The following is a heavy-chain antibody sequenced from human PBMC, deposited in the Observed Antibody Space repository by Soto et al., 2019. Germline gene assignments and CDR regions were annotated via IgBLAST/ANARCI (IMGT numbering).Heavy chain of an antibody. Sequence: TLSLTCAVSGGSISSGGYSWSWIRQPPGKGLEWIGYIYHSGSTYYNPSLKSRVTISVDRSKNQFSLKLSSVTAADTAVYYCARAFGDSSGYWFDPWGQGTLVTVS. CDR1: GGSISSGGYS. V-gene: IGHV4-30-2*01. J-gene: IGHJ5*02. CDR3: ARAFGDSSGYWFDP. CDR2: IYHSGST. D-gene: IGHD3-22*01.